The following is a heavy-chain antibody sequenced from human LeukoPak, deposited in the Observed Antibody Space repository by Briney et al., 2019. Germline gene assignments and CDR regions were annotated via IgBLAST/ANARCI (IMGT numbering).Heavy chain of an antibody. CDR3: ARVRTSYYYDSSGYYPNWFDP. Sequence: GGSLRLSCAASGFNFDTYSMNWVRQAPGKGLEWVSSISRSSKYIYYADSVKGRFILSRDNAKKSLDLEMNSLRAEDTAVYYCARVRTSYYYDSSGYYPNWFDPWGQGTLVTVSS. D-gene: IGHD3-22*01. J-gene: IGHJ5*02. CDR1: GFNFDTYS. V-gene: IGHV3-21*04. CDR2: ISRSSKYI.